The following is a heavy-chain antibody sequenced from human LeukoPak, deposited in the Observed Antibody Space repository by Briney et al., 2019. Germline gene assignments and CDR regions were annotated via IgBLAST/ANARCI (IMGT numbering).Heavy chain of an antibody. Sequence: GGSLRLSCAVSRFAFSNYGMSWVRQAPGKGLEWVSAISGSGGSTYYADSVKGRFTISRDNSKNTLYLQMNSLRAEDTAVYYCAKDGEYYYGSGSYPNWFDPWGQGTLVTVSS. D-gene: IGHD3-10*01. CDR1: RFAFSNYG. V-gene: IGHV3-23*01. CDR2: ISGSGGST. CDR3: AKDGEYYYGSGSYPNWFDP. J-gene: IGHJ5*02.